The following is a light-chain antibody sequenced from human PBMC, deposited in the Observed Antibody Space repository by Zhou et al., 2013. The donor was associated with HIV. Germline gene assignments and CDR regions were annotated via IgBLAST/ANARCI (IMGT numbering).Light chain of an antibody. CDR1: QSVSSN. V-gene: IGKV3-15*01. CDR2: GAS. CDR3: QQYGSSPRT. J-gene: IGKJ1*01. Sequence: EIVMTQSPATLSVSPGERATLSCRASQSVSSNLAWYQQKPGRAPRLLIYGASTKATGIPARFSGSGSGTDFTLTISRLEPEDFAVYYCQQYGSSPRTFGQGPRWKSN.